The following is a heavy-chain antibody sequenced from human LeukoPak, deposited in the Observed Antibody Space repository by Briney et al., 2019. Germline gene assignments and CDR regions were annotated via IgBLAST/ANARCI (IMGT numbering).Heavy chain of an antibody. CDR1: GGSFSGYY. CDR2: INHSGST. V-gene: IGHV4-34*01. J-gene: IGHJ3*02. D-gene: IGHD5-24*01. Sequence: PSGTLSLTCAVYGGSFSGYYWSWIRQPPGKGLEWIGEINHSGSTNYNPSLKSRVTISVDTSKNQFSLKLSSVTAADTAVYYCARRDGYNRAFDIWGQGTMVTVSS. CDR3: ARRDGYNRAFDI.